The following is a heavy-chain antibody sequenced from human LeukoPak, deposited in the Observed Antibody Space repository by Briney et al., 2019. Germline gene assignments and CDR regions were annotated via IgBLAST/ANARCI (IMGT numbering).Heavy chain of an antibody. V-gene: IGHV3-23*01. CDR2: IGVSGGST. D-gene: IGHD3-16*02. Sequence: GGSLRLSCAASGFTFSSYAMSWVRQAPGKGLEWVSAIGVSGGSTYYADSVKGRVTISRDNSKNTLYLQMNSLRAEDTAVYYCAKIRLGELSSIDYWGQGTLATVSS. CDR1: GFTFSSYA. CDR3: AKIRLGELSSIDY. J-gene: IGHJ4*02.